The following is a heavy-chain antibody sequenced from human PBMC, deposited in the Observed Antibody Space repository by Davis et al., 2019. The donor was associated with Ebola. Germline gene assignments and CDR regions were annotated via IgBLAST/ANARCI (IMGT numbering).Heavy chain of an antibody. CDR3: ARGRSMRIRFLEWPSGFDP. J-gene: IGHJ5*02. CDR2: INPSGGST. CDR1: GFTFTSSA. D-gene: IGHD3-3*01. V-gene: IGHV1-46*03. Sequence: ASVKVSCKASGFTFTSSAMHWVRQAPGQGLEWMRIINPSGGSTSYAQKFQGRVTMTRDTSTSTVYMELSSLRSEDTAVYYCARGRSMRIRFLEWPSGFDPWGQGTLVTVSS.